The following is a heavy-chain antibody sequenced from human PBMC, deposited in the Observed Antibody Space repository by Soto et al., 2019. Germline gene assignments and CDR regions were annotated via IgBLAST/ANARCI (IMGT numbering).Heavy chain of an antibody. CDR2: ISWNSGSI. V-gene: IGHV3-9*01. D-gene: IGHD3-10*01. CDR1: GFTFDDYA. J-gene: IGHJ6*02. CDR3: AKDKGGVGYYGMNV. Sequence: PGGSLRLSCAASGFTFDDYAMHWVRQAPGKGLEWVSGISWNSGSIGYADSVKGRFTISRDNAKNSLYLQMNSLRAEDTALYYCAKDKGGVGYYGMNVWGQGTMVTVSS.